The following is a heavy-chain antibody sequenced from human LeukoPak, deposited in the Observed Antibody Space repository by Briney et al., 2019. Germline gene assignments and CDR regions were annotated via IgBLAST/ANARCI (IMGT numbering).Heavy chain of an antibody. Sequence: GRSLRLSCAASGFTFSYYGMHWVRQAPGKGLEWVAVIWYDGSNKYYADSVKGRFTISRDNSKNTLYLQMNSLRAEDTAVYYCARDRGYYFDYWGQGTLVTVSS. D-gene: IGHD3-10*01. CDR3: ARDRGYYFDY. J-gene: IGHJ4*02. CDR1: GFTFSYYG. CDR2: IWYDGSNK. V-gene: IGHV3-33*01.